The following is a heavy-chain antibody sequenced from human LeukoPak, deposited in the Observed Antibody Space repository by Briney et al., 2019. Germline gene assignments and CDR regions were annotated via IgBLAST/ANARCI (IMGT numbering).Heavy chain of an antibody. CDR1: GFTFNNYA. V-gene: IGHV3-23*01. CDR2: LSGSGDTT. J-gene: IGHJ4*02. Sequence: GGSLRLSCEASGFTFNNYAMNWVRQTPGKGLEWVSTLSGSGDTTYYADSVKGRFTISRDNSKNTLYLQMYSLRAEDTAVYFCPKGLRHSGYSLFDYWGQGSLVTVSS. CDR3: PKGLRHSGYSLFDY. D-gene: IGHD3-22*01.